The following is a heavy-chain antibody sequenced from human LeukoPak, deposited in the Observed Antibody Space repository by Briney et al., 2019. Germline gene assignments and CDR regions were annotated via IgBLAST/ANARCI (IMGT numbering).Heavy chain of an antibody. V-gene: IGHV1-69*13. CDR1: GGTFSSYA. CDR3: ARSPEINWYFDL. Sequence: SVKVSCRASGGTFSSYAISWVRQAPGQGLEWMGGIIPIFGTANYAQKFQGRVTITADESTSTAYMELSSLRSEDTAVYYCARSPEINWYFDLWGRGTLVTVSS. CDR2: IIPIFGTA. J-gene: IGHJ2*01. D-gene: IGHD5-24*01.